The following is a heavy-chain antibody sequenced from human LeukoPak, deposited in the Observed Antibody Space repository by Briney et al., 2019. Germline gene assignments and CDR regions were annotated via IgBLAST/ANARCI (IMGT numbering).Heavy chain of an antibody. CDR2: VHTSGNP. Sequence: SETLSLTCSVSGASISSGSDYWSWIRQPAGKALEWIGRVHTSGNPNYNPPLENRVSISVDRSKNQFSLQLNSVTAADTAVYYCARDGGDLGPGTIRGARFYYYYMDVWGKGTAVIVSS. CDR3: ARDGGDLGPGTIRGARFYYYYMDV. D-gene: IGHD3-16*01. CDR1: GASISSGSDY. J-gene: IGHJ6*03. V-gene: IGHV4-61*02.